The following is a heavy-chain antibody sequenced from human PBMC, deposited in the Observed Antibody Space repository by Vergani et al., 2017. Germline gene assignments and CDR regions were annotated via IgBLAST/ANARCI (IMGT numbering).Heavy chain of an antibody. CDR3: AVRPRGNLVGGENVKKRTFEY. D-gene: IGHD2-8*02. CDR2: INNDGHT. J-gene: IGHJ4*02. V-gene: IGHV4-34*02. CDR1: GESFSSFY. Sequence: QVQLQQWGAGVVKPSGTLSLTCAVFGESFSSFYWSLIRQPPGKGLEWIGEINNDGHTNYNPSLESRVTVSRDTAKNQFSLNLMSVTAADTAMYYWAVRPRGNLVGGENVKKRTFEYWSQGSLVTVSS.